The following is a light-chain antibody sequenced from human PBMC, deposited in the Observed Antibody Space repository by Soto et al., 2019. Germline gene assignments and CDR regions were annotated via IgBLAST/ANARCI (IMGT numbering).Light chain of an antibody. Sequence: DIQMTQSPSTLSGSVGDRVTITCRASQTISSWLAWYQKKPGKAPKLLIYKASTLKSGVTSRFSGCGSVTEFTLAISSLQPDDFATYYYQHDYSYSAAFGKGTKVELK. CDR3: QHDYSYSAA. V-gene: IGKV1-5*03. CDR1: QTISSW. CDR2: KAS. J-gene: IGKJ1*01.